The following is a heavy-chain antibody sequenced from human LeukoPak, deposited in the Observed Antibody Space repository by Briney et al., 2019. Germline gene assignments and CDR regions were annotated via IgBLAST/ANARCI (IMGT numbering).Heavy chain of an antibody. Sequence: GSLRLSCAASGFTVSSNYMSWVRQPPGKGLEWIGSIYYSGSTYYNPSLKSRVTISVDTSKNQFSLKLSSVTAADTAVYYCARGRAYFDWGQGTLVTVSS. CDR3: ARGRAYFD. J-gene: IGHJ4*02. D-gene: IGHD3-9*01. CDR1: GFTVSSNY. V-gene: IGHV4-39*07. CDR2: IYYSGST.